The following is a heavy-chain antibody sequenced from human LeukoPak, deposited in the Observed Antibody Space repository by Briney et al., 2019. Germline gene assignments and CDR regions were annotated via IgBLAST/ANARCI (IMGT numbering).Heavy chain of an antibody. J-gene: IGHJ4*02. V-gene: IGHV3-30*18. Sequence: GGSLRLSCAASGFTFSSYGMHWVRQAPGKGLEGVAVISYDGSNKYYADSVKGRFTISRDNSKNTLYLQMNSLRAEDTAVYYCAKDRIAAAGDIDYWGQGTLVTVSS. CDR3: AKDRIAAAGDIDY. D-gene: IGHD6-13*01. CDR2: ISYDGSNK. CDR1: GFTFSSYG.